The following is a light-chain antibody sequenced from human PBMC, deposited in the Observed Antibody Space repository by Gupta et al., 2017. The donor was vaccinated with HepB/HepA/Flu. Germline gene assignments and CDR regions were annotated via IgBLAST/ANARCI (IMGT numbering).Light chain of an antibody. CDR3: MQALQSPRT. CDR1: QSLLHSNGYDQ. V-gene: IGKV2-28*01. J-gene: IGKJ1*01. Sequence: DIVMTQSPLSLPVTPGEPASISCRSSQSLLHSNGYDQMEWYLQKPGQPPQLLIYMTSNRASGVPDRFSGSGSGTXFTLKIXRVEAEDIGVYYCMQALQSPRTFGXGTKVEIK. CDR2: MTS.